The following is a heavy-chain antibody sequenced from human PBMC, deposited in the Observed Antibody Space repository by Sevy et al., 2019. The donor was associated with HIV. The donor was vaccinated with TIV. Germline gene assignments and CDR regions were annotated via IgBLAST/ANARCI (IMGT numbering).Heavy chain of an antibody. V-gene: IGHV3-49*04. CDR2: LKSDVYVGAV. CDR3: TRWKAAQSIFDY. J-gene: IGHJ4*02. CDR1: GFTCGDYC. Sequence: GGSLRLSCTASGFTCGDYCMSWVRQAPGKGLEWVAFLKSDVYVGAVDQAASVRGRFVISRDDSKTIAYLQMNDLKTEDTGVYYCTRWKAAQSIFDYWGQGALVTVSS. D-gene: IGHD6-13*01.